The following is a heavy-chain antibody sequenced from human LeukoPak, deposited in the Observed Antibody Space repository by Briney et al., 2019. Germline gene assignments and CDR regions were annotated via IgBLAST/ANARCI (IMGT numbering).Heavy chain of an antibody. Sequence: GGSLRLSCAASGFTFSNYAMSWVRQAPGKGLQWVSAITGSGDSTYYADSVKGRFTISRDNSKNRLYLQMNRLRAEDTAVYYCAKDFVVVPGNVNFFAFGGQGTLVTVSS. V-gene: IGHV3-23*01. J-gene: IGHJ4*02. CDR1: GFTFSNYA. CDR3: AKDFVVVPGNVNFFAF. CDR2: ITGSGDST. D-gene: IGHD2-21*02.